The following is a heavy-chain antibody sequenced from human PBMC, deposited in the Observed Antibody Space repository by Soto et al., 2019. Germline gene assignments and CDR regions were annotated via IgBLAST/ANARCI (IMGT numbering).Heavy chain of an antibody. CDR3: ARGASGWSLYYFYFMDV. Sequence: EVQLVESGGGLVQPGGSLRLSCAASGFNVSTNYMSWVRQAPGKGLEWVSVIYRGGSAYYADSLKGRFTLSRDTSKNTLYLQMKSLGAEDTAVYYCARGASGWSLYYFYFMDVWGKGTTVAAS. CDR2: IYRGGSA. J-gene: IGHJ6*03. V-gene: IGHV3-66*01. CDR1: GFNVSTNY. D-gene: IGHD6-19*01.